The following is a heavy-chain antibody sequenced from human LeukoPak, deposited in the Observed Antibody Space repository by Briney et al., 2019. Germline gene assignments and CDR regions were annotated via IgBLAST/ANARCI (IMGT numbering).Heavy chain of an antibody. CDR1: GGSISSGNYY. CDR2: VYYSGST. V-gene: IGHV4-31*11. Sequence: SETLSLTCAVSGGSISSGNYYWGWIRQHPGEGLEWIGSVYYSGSTYYNPSLKSRLTISKDTSKNQFSLKLSSVTAADTAVYFCATSRNVDQFDIWGRGTMVTVSS. D-gene: IGHD3/OR15-3a*01. CDR3: ATSRNVDQFDI. J-gene: IGHJ3*02.